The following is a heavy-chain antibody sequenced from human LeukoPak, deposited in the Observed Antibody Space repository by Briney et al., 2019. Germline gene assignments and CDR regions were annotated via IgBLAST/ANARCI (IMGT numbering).Heavy chain of an antibody. J-gene: IGHJ3*01. Sequence: GGSLRLSCAASGFTVTSNFMSWVRQAPGKGLEWVSVIYSGGTTYYADSVKGRFTISRHSSNNTLYLQMNSLRAEDTAVYYCASVVTMMIFGQNDAFDLWGQGTMVTVSS. CDR2: IYSGGTT. D-gene: IGHD3-22*01. V-gene: IGHV3-53*04. CDR1: GFTVTSNF. CDR3: ASVVTMMIFGQNDAFDL.